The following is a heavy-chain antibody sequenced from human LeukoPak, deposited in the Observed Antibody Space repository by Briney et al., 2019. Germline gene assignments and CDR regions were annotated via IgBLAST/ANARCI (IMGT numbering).Heavy chain of an antibody. J-gene: IGHJ6*02. CDR3: ARDPAFYYGSGSSDGMDV. CDR1: GFTFSTYW. V-gene: IGHV3-7*03. Sequence: PGGSLRLSCSASGFTFSTYWMSWVRQAPGKGLEWVANMRRDGNEIYYLDSVRGRFTISRDNAKNSLYLQMNSLRAEDTAVYYCARDPAFYYGSGSSDGMDVWGQGTTVTVSS. D-gene: IGHD3-10*01. CDR2: MRRDGNEI.